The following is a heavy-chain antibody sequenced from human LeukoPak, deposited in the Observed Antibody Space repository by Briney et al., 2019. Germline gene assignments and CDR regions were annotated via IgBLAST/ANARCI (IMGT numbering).Heavy chain of an antibody. Sequence: NPSETLSLTCTVSGGSISSTSYYWGWIRQPPGKGLEWIGSRTIYYSGSTYYNPSLKSRVTISVDTSKNQFSLKLSSVTAADTAVYYCARTDDYGVFGFDYWGQGTLVTVSS. J-gene: IGHJ4*02. CDR2: RTIYYSGST. CDR1: GGSISSTSYY. D-gene: IGHD4-17*01. V-gene: IGHV4-39*01. CDR3: ARTDDYGVFGFDY.